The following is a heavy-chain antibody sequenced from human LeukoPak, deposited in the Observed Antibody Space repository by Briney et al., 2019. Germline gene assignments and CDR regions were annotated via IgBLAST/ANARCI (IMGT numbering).Heavy chain of an antibody. J-gene: IGHJ4*02. V-gene: IGHV4-59*11. Sequence: SETLSLTCTVSGGSISSHYWSWIRQPPGKGLEWIGYIYYSGSTNYNPSLKSRVTISVDTSKNQFSLKLSSVTAADTAVYYCARGPIVGASDYWGQGTLVTVSS. CDR1: GGSISSHY. CDR2: IYYSGST. D-gene: IGHD1-26*01. CDR3: ARGPIVGASDY.